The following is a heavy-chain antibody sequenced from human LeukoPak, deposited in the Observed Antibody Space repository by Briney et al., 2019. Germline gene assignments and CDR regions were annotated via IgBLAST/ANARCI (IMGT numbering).Heavy chain of an antibody. Sequence: GGSLRLSCAASGFTFSNFAMSWLRQAPGKGLEWVSSITGSGGTTYYGESVTGRVTISRDNSKNTLYLQMNSLRAEDTAVYYCAKYYCDSGGYYITPPARAPDYWGQGTLVTVSS. CDR2: ITGSGGTT. J-gene: IGHJ4*02. V-gene: IGHV3-23*01. D-gene: IGHD3-22*01. CDR1: GFTFSNFA. CDR3: AKYYCDSGGYYITPPARAPDY.